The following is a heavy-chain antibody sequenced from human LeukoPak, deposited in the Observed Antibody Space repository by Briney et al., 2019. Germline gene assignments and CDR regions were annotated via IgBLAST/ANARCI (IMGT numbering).Heavy chain of an antibody. J-gene: IGHJ4*02. CDR1: GYTFTGYY. Sequence: ASVKVSCKASGYTFTGYYMHWVRQAPGQGLEWMGWISAYNGNTDYAQKFQGRVTMTTDTSTSTAYMDLRSLRSDDTAVYYRARVGAYCNSTSCFDYWGLGTLVTVSS. CDR3: ARVGAYCNSTSCFDY. V-gene: IGHV1-18*04. D-gene: IGHD2-2*01. CDR2: ISAYNGNT.